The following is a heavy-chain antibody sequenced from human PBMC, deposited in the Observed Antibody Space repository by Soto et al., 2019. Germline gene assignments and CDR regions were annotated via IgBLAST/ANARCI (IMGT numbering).Heavy chain of an antibody. Sequence: PSETLSLTCAVSGGSISSGGYSWSWIRQPPGKGLEWIGYIYHSGSTYYNPSLKSRVTISVDRSKNQFSLKLSSVTAADTAVYYCASLSTGDYEFDYWGQGTLVTVSS. CDR2: IYHSGST. CDR1: GGSISSGGYS. CDR3: ASLSTGDYEFDY. J-gene: IGHJ4*02. D-gene: IGHD4-17*01. V-gene: IGHV4-30-2*01.